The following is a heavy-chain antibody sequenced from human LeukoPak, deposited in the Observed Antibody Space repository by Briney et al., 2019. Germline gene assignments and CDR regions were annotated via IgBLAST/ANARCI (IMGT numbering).Heavy chain of an antibody. V-gene: IGHV1-8*01. J-gene: IGHJ6*03. CDR3: ARRSDLTGTPDYYYYYYMDV. D-gene: IGHD1-7*01. Sequence: GASVKVSCKASGYTFTSYDINWVRQATGQGLEWMGWMNPNSGNTGYAQKFQGRVNMTRNTSISTAYMELSSLRSEDTAVYYCARRSDLTGTPDYYYYYYMDVWGKGTTVTVSS. CDR2: MNPNSGNT. CDR1: GYTFTSYD.